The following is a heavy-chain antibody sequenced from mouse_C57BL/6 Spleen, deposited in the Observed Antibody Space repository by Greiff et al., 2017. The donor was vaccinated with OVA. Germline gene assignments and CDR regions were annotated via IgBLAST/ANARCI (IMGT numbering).Heavy chain of an antibody. D-gene: IGHD1-1*01. CDR1: GYTFTSYW. CDR2: IDPSDSYT. J-gene: IGHJ2*01. CDR3: ARQRSKPGYFDS. Sequence: QVQLQQPGAELVMPGASVKLSCKASGYTFTSYWMHWVKQRPGPGLEWIGEIDPSDSYTNYNQKFKGKSTLTVDKSSSTAYMQLSSLTSEDSAVCDSARQRSKPGYFDSWGQGTTLTVSS. V-gene: IGHV1-69*01.